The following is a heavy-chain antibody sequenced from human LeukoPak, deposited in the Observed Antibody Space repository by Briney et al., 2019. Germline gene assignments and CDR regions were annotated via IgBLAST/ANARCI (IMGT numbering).Heavy chain of an antibody. V-gene: IGHV3-48*04. Sequence: GGSLRLSCAASGLTFSTYKMNWVRQAPGKGPEWVSYISDSSSTIYYADSVKGRFTISRDNAKNSLYLQMNSLRAEDTAVYYCARGPRSYYYMDVWGKGTTVTVSS. J-gene: IGHJ6*03. CDR2: ISDSSSTI. CDR1: GLTFSTYK. CDR3: ARGPRSYYYMDV.